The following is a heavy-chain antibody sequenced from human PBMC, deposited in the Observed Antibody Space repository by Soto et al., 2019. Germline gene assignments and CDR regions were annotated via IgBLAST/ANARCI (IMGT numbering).Heavy chain of an antibody. CDR1: GFTVSSNY. V-gene: IGHV3-66*01. J-gene: IGHJ3*02. CDR3: ARLGGDCSSTSCYGPKNAFDI. Sequence: GGSLRLSCAASGFTVSSNYMSWVRQAPGKGLEWVSVIYSGGSTYYADSVKGRFTISRDNSKNTLYLQMNSLRAEDTAVYYCARLGGDCSSTSCYGPKNAFDIWGQGTMVT. CDR2: IYSGGST. D-gene: IGHD2-2*01.